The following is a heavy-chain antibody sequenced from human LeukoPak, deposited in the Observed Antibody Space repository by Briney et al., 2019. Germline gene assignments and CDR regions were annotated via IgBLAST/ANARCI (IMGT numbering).Heavy chain of an antibody. V-gene: IGHV3-48*01. CDR1: GFIFSSYS. Sequence: QSGGSLRLSCAASGFIFSSYSMNWVRQAPGKGLEWVSYISGSSSTIYYADSVKGRFTISRDNAKNSLYLQMNSLRAEDTAVYYCAKDGTTVVRGLFDKWGPGTMVTVSS. J-gene: IGHJ3*02. D-gene: IGHD4-23*01. CDR2: ISGSSSTI. CDR3: AKDGTTVVRGLFDK.